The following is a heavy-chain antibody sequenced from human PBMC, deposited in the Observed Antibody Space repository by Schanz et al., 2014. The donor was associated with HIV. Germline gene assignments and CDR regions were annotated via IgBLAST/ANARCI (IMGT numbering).Heavy chain of an antibody. D-gene: IGHD5-12*01. J-gene: IGHJ4*02. CDR3: ARVPRWLQPHFDY. CDR2: ISSSSSYT. CDR1: GFTLSSFT. Sequence: EVQLAESGGGLVKPGGSLRLSCATSGFTLSSFTMNWVRQAPGKGLEWVSSISSSSSYTYYADSVKGRFAISRDNAKTSLFLQMNTLRAQDTAVYYCARVPRWLQPHFDYWGQGILGTVSS. V-gene: IGHV3-21*01.